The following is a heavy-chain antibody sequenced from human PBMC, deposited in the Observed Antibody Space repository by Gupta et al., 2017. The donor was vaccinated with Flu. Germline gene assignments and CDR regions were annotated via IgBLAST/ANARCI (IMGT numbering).Heavy chain of an antibody. J-gene: IGHJ6*02. Sequence: QVQLVQSGAEVKKPGASVKVSCKASGYTFTGYSMHWVRPAPGQGLEWMGWINPNSGGTNYAQKFQGRVTMTRDTSISTAYMELSRLRSDDTAVYYCARVWAVRYYYYGMDVWGQGTTVTVSS. V-gene: IGHV1-2*02. CDR2: INPNSGGT. CDR1: GYTFTGYS. CDR3: ARVWAVRYYYYGMDV. D-gene: IGHD1-26*01.